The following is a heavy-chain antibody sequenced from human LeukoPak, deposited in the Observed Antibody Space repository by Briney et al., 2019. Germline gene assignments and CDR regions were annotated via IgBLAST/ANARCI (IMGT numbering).Heavy chain of an antibody. CDR1: RYTFTGHY. CDR3: ARVFYYDSSGYYYNWFDP. Sequence: SVKVSCKASRYTFTGHYMHWVRQAPGQGLEWMGRIIPILGIANYAQKFQGRVTITADKSTSTAYVELSSLRSEDTAVYYCARVFYYDSSGYYYNWFDPWGQGTLVTVSS. J-gene: IGHJ5*02. CDR2: IIPILGIA. D-gene: IGHD3-22*01. V-gene: IGHV1-69*04.